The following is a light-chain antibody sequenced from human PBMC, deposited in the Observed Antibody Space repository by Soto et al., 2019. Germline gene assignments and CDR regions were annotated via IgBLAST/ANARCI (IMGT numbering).Light chain of an antibody. V-gene: IGKV1-9*01. CDR2: AAS. CDR3: QHRMNWPLT. Sequence: DIQLTQSPSSLSASVGDRVTITCRASQGISSYLAWYQQKPGKAPKLLIYAASTLQSGVPSRFSGSESGTEFTLTISSLQPEDFAVYYCQHRMNWPLTFGQGTRLEIK. CDR1: QGISSY. J-gene: IGKJ5*01.